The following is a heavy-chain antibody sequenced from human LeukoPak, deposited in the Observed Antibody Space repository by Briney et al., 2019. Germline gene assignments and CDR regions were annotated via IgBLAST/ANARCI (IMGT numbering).Heavy chain of an antibody. CDR1: GFTFSNAW. CDR3: TTDSLTPLFGYFDY. V-gene: IGHV3-15*01. D-gene: IGHD2-21*01. Sequence: GGSQRLSCAASGFTFSNAWMSWVRQAPGKGLEWVGRIKSKTDGGTTDYAAPVKGRFTISRDDSKNTLYLQMNSLKTEDTAVYYSTTDSLTPLFGYFDYWGQGTLVTVSS. CDR2: IKSKTDGGTT. J-gene: IGHJ4*02.